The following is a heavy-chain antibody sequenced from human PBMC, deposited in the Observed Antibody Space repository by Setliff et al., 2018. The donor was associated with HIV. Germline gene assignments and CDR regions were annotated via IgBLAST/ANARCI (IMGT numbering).Heavy chain of an antibody. D-gene: IGHD1-1*01. CDR2: ISWNIFNI. Sequence: PGGSLRLSCAASGFSFDDYAMHWVRQAPGQGLEWVSGISWNIFNIAYADSVKGRFTISRDNAKNSLYLQMNSLRDEDTALYYCAKEGRVTTAFDLWGQGTLVTVS. CDR3: AKEGRVTTAFDL. CDR1: GFSFDDYA. J-gene: IGHJ5*02. V-gene: IGHV3-9*01.